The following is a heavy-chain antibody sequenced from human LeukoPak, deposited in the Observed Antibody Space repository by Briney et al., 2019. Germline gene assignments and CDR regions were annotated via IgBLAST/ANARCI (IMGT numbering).Heavy chain of an antibody. J-gene: IGHJ4*02. D-gene: IGHD4-17*01. CDR2: IIPIFGTA. CDR3: ARDPERSGDYYYGFDY. V-gene: IGHV1-69*13. CDR1: GGTFSSYA. Sequence: SVKVSCKAAGGTFSSYAISWVRQAPGQGLEWMGGIIPIFGTANYAQKFQGRVPLTADESTSTAYMELSSLRSEDTAVYYCARDPERSGDYYYGFDYWGQGTLVTVSS.